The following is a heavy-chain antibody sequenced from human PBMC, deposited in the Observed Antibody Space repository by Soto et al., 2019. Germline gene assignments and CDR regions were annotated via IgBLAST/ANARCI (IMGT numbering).Heavy chain of an antibody. J-gene: IGHJ6*02. CDR3: ARGSGRKVYNYYGMDV. V-gene: IGHV4-4*02. CDR2: IYHSGST. D-gene: IGHD3-10*01. CDR1: GGSISSSNW. Sequence: QVQLQESGPGLVKPSGTLSLTCAVSGGSISSSNWWSWVRQSPGKGLEWIGEIYHSGSTNYNPSRKSQVTLTXXKXKXXFSLKLSCVTAADTAVYYCARGSGRKVYNYYGMDVWGQGTTVTVSS.